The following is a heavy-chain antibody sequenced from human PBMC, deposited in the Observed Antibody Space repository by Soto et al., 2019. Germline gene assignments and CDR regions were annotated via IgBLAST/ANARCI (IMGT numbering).Heavy chain of an antibody. D-gene: IGHD4-4*01. CDR1: GGSISSGGYY. CDR3: ARATDYSLVQAYYFDY. CDR2: IYYSGST. J-gene: IGHJ4*02. V-gene: IGHV4-31*03. Sequence: SETLSLTCTVSGGSISSGGYYWSWIRQHPGKGLEWIGYIYYSGSTYYNPSLKSRVTISVDTSKNQFSLKLSSVTAADTAVYYCARATDYSLVQAYYFDYWGQGTLVTVSS.